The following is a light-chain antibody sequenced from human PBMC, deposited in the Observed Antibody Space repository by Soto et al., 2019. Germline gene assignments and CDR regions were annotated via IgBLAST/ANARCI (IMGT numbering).Light chain of an antibody. CDR1: SSDVGNYKY. Sequence: QSALTQPASVSGSPGQSITISCTGTSSDVGNYKYVAWYQQHPGEAPKLIISEVNKRPSGVPNRFSGSKSGNTASLTVSGLQAEDEADYYCTSYGGRDNLIFGGGTKLTVL. CDR2: EVN. J-gene: IGLJ2*01. CDR3: TSYGGRDNLI. V-gene: IGLV2-8*01.